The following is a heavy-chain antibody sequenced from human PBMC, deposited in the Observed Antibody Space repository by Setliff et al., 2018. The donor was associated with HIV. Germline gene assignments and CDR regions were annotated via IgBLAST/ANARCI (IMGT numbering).Heavy chain of an antibody. J-gene: IGHJ4*02. V-gene: IGHV3-7*03. D-gene: IGHD1-26*01. CDR2: IKPDGSEK. CDR3: AREVVGATERYYFDY. Sequence: GSLRLSCAASGFTFSNYWMSWVRQAPGKGLEWVANIKPDGSEKYYVDSVKGRLTISRDNAKTSLYLQMNSLRAEDTAVYYCAREVVGATERYYFDYWGQGTLVTVSS. CDR1: GFTFSNYW.